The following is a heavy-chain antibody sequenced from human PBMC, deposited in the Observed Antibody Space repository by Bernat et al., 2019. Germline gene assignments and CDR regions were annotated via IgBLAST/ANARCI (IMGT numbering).Heavy chain of an antibody. D-gene: IGHD2-2*01. CDR2: IKSKTDGGTT. CDR3: TTDLWGVVPPPLPIDI. J-gene: IGHJ3*02. V-gene: IGHV3-15*01. CDR1: GFTFSNAW. Sequence: EVQLVESGGGLVKPGGFLRLSCAASGFTFSNAWMSWVRQAPGKGLEWVGRIKSKTDGGTTDYAAPVKGRFTISRDDSKNTLYLQMNSLKTEDTAVYYCTTDLWGVVPPPLPIDIWGQGTMVTVSS.